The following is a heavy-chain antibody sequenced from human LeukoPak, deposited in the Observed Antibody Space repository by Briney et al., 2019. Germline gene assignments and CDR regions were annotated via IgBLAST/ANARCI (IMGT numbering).Heavy chain of an antibody. CDR2: ISVYNGNT. Sequence: ASVKVSCKASGYTFTSFSITWVRQASGQGLEWMGWISVYNGNTNYAQKLQGRVTMTTDTSTSTAYMELRSLRSDDTAVYYCARMGGELLGPWFDYWGQGTLVTVSS. D-gene: IGHD1-26*01. CDR1: GYTFTSFS. CDR3: ARMGGELLGPWFDY. J-gene: IGHJ4*02. V-gene: IGHV1-18*01.